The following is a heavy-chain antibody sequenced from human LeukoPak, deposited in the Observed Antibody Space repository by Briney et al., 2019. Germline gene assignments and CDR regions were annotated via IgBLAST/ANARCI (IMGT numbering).Heavy chain of an antibody. CDR3: ARQTAMGRSGDY. V-gene: IGHV5-51*01. Sequence: GGSLQISCKASGSIFTTYWIGWVRPVPGKGLEWMGIIDPSESDTRYTPSFQGQVTISADKSLTTAYLQWNSLKASDTALYYCARQTAMGRSGDYWGQGTLVTVSS. CDR2: IDPSESDT. J-gene: IGHJ4*02. CDR1: GSIFTTYW. D-gene: IGHD5-18*01.